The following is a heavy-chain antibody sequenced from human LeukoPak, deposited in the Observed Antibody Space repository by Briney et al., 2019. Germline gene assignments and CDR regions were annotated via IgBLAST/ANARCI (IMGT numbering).Heavy chain of an antibody. CDR1: GYTFTSYD. J-gene: IGHJ4*02. Sequence: ASVKVSCKASGYTFTSYDINWVRQATGQGLEWMGWMNPNSGNTGYAQKFQGRVTMTRNTSISTAYMELSSLRSEDTAVYYCATDSPSPTDYGDYLYYFDYWGQGTLVTVSS. CDR2: MNPNSGNT. V-gene: IGHV1-8*01. D-gene: IGHD4-17*01. CDR3: ATDSPSPTDYGDYLYYFDY.